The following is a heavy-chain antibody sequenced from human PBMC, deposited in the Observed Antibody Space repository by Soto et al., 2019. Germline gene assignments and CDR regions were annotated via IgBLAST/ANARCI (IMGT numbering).Heavy chain of an antibody. J-gene: IGHJ6*02. CDR3: ARDLRITMVRGWGGYYYGMDV. Sequence: PGGSLRLSCAASGFTFSSYSMNWVRQAPGKGLEWVSSISSSSSYIYYADSVKGRFTISRDNAKNSLYLQMNSLRAEDTAVYYCARDLRITMVRGWGGYYYGMDVWGQGTTVTVSS. D-gene: IGHD3-10*01. CDR2: ISSSSSYI. V-gene: IGHV3-21*03. CDR1: GFTFSSYS.